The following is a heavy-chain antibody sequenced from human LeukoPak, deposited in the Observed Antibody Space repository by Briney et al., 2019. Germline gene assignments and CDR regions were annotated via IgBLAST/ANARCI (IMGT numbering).Heavy chain of an antibody. J-gene: IGHJ4*02. CDR1: GGSFSGYY. Sequence: PSETLSLTCAVYGGSFSGYYWSWIRQPPGKGLEWIGEINHSGSTNYNPSLKSRVTISVDTSKNQFSLKLSSVTAADTAVYCCARGRCSGGSCYAVDFDYWGQGTLVTVSS. CDR3: ARGRCSGGSCYAVDFDY. D-gene: IGHD2-15*01. CDR2: INHSGST. V-gene: IGHV4-34*01.